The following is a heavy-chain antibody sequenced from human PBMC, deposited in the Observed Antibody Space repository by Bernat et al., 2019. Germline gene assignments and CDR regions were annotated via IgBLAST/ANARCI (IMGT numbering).Heavy chain of an antibody. Sequence: EVQLVESGGGLVQPGGSLRLSCAASGFTFSSYWMHWVRQDPGKGLVWVSRINNDGRITDYADSVKGRFTISRDNAKNMLYLQMNSLRAEDTAVYHCVRDGSSSYGGSKWGQGTLVTVSS. J-gene: IGHJ4*02. CDR1: GFTFSSYW. D-gene: IGHD4-23*01. V-gene: IGHV3-74*01. CDR3: VRDGSSSYGGSK. CDR2: INNDGRIT.